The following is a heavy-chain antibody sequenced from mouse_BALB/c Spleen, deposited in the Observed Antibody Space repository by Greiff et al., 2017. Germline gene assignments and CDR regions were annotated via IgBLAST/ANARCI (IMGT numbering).Heavy chain of an antibody. CDR2: ISYSGST. CDR1: GDSITSGY. D-gene: IGHD1-1*01. CDR3: ARLDYGSSWFAY. Sequence: EVKLMESGPSLVKPSQTLSLTCSVTGDSITSGYWNWIRKFPGKKLEYMGYISYSGSTYYSPSLKSRISISRDTSKKQYYLQLNSVTTEDTATYYCARLDYGSSWFAYWGQGTLVTVS. V-gene: IGHV3-8*02. J-gene: IGHJ3*01.